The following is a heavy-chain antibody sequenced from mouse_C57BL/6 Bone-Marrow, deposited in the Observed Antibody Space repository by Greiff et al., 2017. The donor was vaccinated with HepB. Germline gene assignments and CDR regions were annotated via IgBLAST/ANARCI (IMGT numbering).Heavy chain of an antibody. CDR1: GYTFTSYW. D-gene: IGHD2-9*01. V-gene: IGHV1-64*01. J-gene: IGHJ2*01. Sequence: VKLQQPGAELVKPGASVKLSCKASGYTFTSYWMHWVKQRPGQGLEWIGMIHPNSGSTNYNEKFKSKATLTVDKSSSTAYMQLSSLTSEDSAVYYCAPTTVTPYYFDYWGQGTTLTVSS. CDR3: APTTVTPYYFDY. CDR2: IHPNSGST.